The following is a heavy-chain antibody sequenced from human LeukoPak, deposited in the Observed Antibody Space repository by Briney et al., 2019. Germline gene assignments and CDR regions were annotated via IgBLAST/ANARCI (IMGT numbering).Heavy chain of an antibody. CDR3: TKGGVVSAFGY. Sequence: PAGGSLRLSRAASGFSFGTYAMTWARQAPGKGLECVSTVSGSGGNTYYTDSVKGRFTISRDNSKNTLFLQMSSLRAEDTALYYCTKGGVVSAFGYWGQGVLVTVSS. J-gene: IGHJ4*02. D-gene: IGHD3-22*01. CDR2: VSGSGGNT. CDR1: GFSFGTYA. V-gene: IGHV3-23*01.